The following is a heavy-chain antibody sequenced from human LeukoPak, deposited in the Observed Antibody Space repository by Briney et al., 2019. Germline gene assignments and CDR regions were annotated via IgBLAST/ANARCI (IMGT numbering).Heavy chain of an antibody. CDR1: GGSISSYY. D-gene: IGHD3-22*01. J-gene: IGHJ5*02. V-gene: IGHV4-59*01. CDR3: ARDYGEDYYDSSGYLTNWFDP. Sequence: SETLSLTCTVSGGSISSYYWSWIRQPPGKGLEWIGYIYYSGSTNYNPSLKSRVTISVDTSKNQFSLKLSSVTAADTAVYYCARDYGEDYYDSSGYLTNWFDPWGQGTLVTVSS. CDR2: IYYSGST.